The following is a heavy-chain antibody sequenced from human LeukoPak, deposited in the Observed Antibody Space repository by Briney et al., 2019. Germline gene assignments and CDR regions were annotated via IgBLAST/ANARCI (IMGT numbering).Heavy chain of an antibody. CDR2: ISGSGAST. CDR1: GFTFSTNA. V-gene: IGHV3-23*01. J-gene: IGHJ4*02. Sequence: GGSLRLSCLTSGFTFSTNAMSWVRQAPGKGLEWISGISGSGASTYYADSVTGRFTISRDNSRSTLYLQMNSLRVEDTAFYYCAKDNRRHYTSGPNPDSLHWGQGALVTVSS. CDR3: AKDNRRHYTSGPNPDSLH. D-gene: IGHD6-19*01.